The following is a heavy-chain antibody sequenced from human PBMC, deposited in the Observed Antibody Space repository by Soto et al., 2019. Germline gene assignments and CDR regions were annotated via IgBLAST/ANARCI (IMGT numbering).Heavy chain of an antibody. CDR2: ISGTGGST. Sequence: GGSLRLSCAASGFTFSVYAMSWVRQAPGKGLEWVSGISGTGGSTSYADSVKGQFTMSRDNSKNTLSLQMDSLRAYDTAVYYCARDMHAGFTHYFDPWGQGTLVTVAS. D-gene: IGHD1-26*01. J-gene: IGHJ5*02. CDR1: GFTFSVYA. CDR3: ARDMHAGFTHYFDP. V-gene: IGHV3-23*01.